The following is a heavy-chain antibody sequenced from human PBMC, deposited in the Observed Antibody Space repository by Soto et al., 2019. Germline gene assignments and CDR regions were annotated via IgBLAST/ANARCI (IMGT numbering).Heavy chain of an antibody. CDR3: VKGSAAMPEGNGFDP. CDR1: GVNFRNFA. V-gene: IGHV3-23*01. CDR2: ITGGGITT. J-gene: IGHJ5*02. D-gene: IGHD2-2*01. Sequence: EVQLLESGGGLVQPGGSLTLSCTASGVNFRNFAMTWVRQAPGKGLEWVSAITGGGITTYFADFVEGRFTISGDNSNNALDLERNSLRAEDSAVYYCVKGSAAMPEGNGFDPWGQGTLVTGSS.